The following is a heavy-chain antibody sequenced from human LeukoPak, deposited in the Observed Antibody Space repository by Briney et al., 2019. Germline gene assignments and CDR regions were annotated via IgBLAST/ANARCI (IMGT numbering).Heavy chain of an antibody. CDR1: GFTFSSYW. CDR3: ARLWLGDLDAFDI. Sequence: PGGSLRLSCAASGFTFSSYWMSWVRQAPGKGLEWVANIKQDGSEKYYVDSVKGRFTISRDNAKNSLYLQMNSLRAEDTAVYYCARLWLGDLDAFDIRGQGTMVTVSS. J-gene: IGHJ3*02. D-gene: IGHD3-10*01. V-gene: IGHV3-7*01. CDR2: IKQDGSEK.